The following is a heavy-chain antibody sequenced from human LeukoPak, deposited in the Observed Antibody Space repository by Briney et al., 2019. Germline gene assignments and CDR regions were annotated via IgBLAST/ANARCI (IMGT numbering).Heavy chain of an antibody. V-gene: IGHV3-7*01. Sequence: GGSLRLSCAASEFTFSNYWMSWVRLAPGKGMEWVANIKQDGSGTYYVDSVKGRFTISRDNAKNSLYLQMNSLRAEDTAVYYCAGCSAVTTYYYSYYMDIWGKGTTVTVSS. J-gene: IGHJ6*03. CDR2: IKQDGSGT. CDR3: AGCSAVTTYYYSYYMDI. D-gene: IGHD4-17*01. CDR1: EFTFSNYW.